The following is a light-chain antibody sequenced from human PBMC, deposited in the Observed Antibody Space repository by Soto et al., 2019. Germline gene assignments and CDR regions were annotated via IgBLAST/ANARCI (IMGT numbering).Light chain of an antibody. J-gene: IGKJ4*01. V-gene: IGKV3-20*01. CDR3: QQYGSSPGLT. Sequence: EIVLTQSPGTLSLSPGERATLSCRASRSFSSSYFAWYQQRPGQAPRLLIYGASNRAAGIPHRFSGSGSGTAFTLTISRLEPEDFGVYFCQQYGSSPGLTFGGGTKVEIK. CDR2: GAS. CDR1: RSFSSSY.